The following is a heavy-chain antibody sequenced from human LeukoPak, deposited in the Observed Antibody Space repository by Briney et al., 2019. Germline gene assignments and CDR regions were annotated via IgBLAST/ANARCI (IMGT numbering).Heavy chain of an antibody. CDR3: AREKGYGDIDY. D-gene: IGHD4-17*01. Sequence: GGSLRLSCAASGFTFSSSEMNWVRQAPGKELEWLSYISGSGYSRCYADSVKGRFTVSRDNAKNSVYLQMNSLRVEDTAVYYCAREKGYGDIDYWGQGTLVTVSS. J-gene: IGHJ4*02. V-gene: IGHV3-48*03. CDR2: ISGSGYSR. CDR1: GFTFSSSE.